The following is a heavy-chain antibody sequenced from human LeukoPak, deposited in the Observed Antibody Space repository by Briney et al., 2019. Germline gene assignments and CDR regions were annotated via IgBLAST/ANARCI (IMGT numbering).Heavy chain of an antibody. J-gene: IGHJ5*02. V-gene: IGHV4-34*01. Sequence: SETLSLTCAVYGGSFSGYYWSWIRQPPGKGLEWIGEINHSGSTNYNPSLKSRVTISVDTSKNQFSLKLSSVTAADTAVYYCARGHLFGVVITWGQGTLVTVSS. CDR1: GGSFSGYY. CDR2: INHSGST. D-gene: IGHD3-3*01. CDR3: ARGHLFGVVIT.